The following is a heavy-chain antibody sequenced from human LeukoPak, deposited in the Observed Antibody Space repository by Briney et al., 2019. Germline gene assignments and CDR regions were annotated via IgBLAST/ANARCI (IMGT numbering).Heavy chain of an antibody. V-gene: IGHV3-11*01. CDR2: ISSRGSTI. CDR3: ARDTQGGASSSNWFDP. D-gene: IGHD6-6*01. Sequence: KAGGSLRLSCAASGFTFSDYYMSWIRQAPGKGLEWVSYISSRGSTIYYADSVKGRFTISRDNAKNSLYLQMNSLRAEDTAVYYCARDTQGGASSSNWFDPWGQGTLVTVSS. J-gene: IGHJ5*02. CDR1: GFTFSDYY.